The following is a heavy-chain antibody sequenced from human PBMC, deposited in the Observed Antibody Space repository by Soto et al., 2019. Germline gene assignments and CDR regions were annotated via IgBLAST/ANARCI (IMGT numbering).Heavy chain of an antibody. CDR2: IYHSGST. J-gene: IGHJ4*02. CDR3: AKTLAAAGTDLGY. Sequence: PSETLSLTCAVSGGSISSSNWWSWVRQPPGKGLEWIGEIYHSGSTNYNPSLKSRVTISVDKSKNQFSLKLSSVTAADTAVYYCAKTLAAAGTDLGYWGQGTLVTVSS. CDR1: GGSISSSNW. V-gene: IGHV4-4*02. D-gene: IGHD6-13*01.